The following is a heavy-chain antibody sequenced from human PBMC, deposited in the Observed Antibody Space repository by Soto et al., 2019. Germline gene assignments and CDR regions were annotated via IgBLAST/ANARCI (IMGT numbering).Heavy chain of an antibody. J-gene: IGHJ4*02. V-gene: IGHV3-30-3*01. D-gene: IGHD3-22*01. Sequence: QVQLVESGGGVVQPGRSLRLSCAASGFTFSSYAIHWVRQAPGKGLEWVAIISYDGSNKYYAESVKGRFTISRDNPKNTVHLQMSCLRTAGAAVYWCAIDVCGGITMIALEMHYGGQGTLVTVSS. CDR1: GFTFSSYA. CDR2: ISYDGSNK. CDR3: AIDVCGGITMIALEMHY.